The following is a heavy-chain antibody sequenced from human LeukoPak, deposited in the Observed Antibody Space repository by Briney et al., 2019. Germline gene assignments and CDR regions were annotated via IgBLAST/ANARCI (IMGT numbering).Heavy chain of an antibody. CDR3: AREGGGMDV. Sequence: GGSLRLSCAASGFTSSSYSMNWVRQAPGKGLEWVSYISSSGNIIYYADSVKGRFTISRDTAKNSLYLQMNSLRVEDTAVYYCAREGGGMDVWGQGTTVTVSS. CDR2: ISSSGNII. J-gene: IGHJ6*02. CDR1: GFTSSSYS. V-gene: IGHV3-48*01. D-gene: IGHD3-16*01.